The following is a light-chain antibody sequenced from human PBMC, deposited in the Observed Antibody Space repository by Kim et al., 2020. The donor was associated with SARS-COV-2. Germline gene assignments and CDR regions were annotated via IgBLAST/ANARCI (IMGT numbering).Light chain of an antibody. Sequence: ASVKLTCPLSSGHSSYVIAWHQQQPEKGPRYLMKLNSDGSHRKGDGIPDRFSGSSSGAERYLTISSLQSEDEADYYCQTWDTGIGVFGGGTQLTVL. V-gene: IGLV4-69*01. CDR3: QTWDTGIGV. CDR2: LNSDGSH. J-gene: IGLJ3*02. CDR1: SGHSSYV.